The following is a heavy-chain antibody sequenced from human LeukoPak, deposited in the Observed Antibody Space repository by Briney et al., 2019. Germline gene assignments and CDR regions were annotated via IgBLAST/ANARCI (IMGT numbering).Heavy chain of an antibody. CDR1: GGSISSGSYY. CDR2: IYTTGST. D-gene: IGHD3-10*01. CDR3: ARVSFGSGYYNYMDV. J-gene: IGHJ6*03. Sequence: PSQTLSLTCAVSGGSISSGSYYWSWIRQPAGKGLEWIGRIYTTGSTNYNPSLKSRVTISVDTSKNQFSLKLSSVTAADTAVYYCARVSFGSGYYNYMDVWGKGTTVTVSS. V-gene: IGHV4-61*02.